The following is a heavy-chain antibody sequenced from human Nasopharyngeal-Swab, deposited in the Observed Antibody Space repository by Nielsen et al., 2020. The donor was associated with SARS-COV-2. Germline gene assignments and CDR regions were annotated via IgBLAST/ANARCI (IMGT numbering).Heavy chain of an antibody. J-gene: IGHJ6*03. Sequence: GESLKISCAASGFTFSTYDMHWVRQVTGKGLEWVSAIGIAGDPYYAGSVKGRFTISRENVKNSLYLQMNSLRAGDTAVYYCARGGRGSQYYMDVWGKGTTVTVSS. CDR2: IGIAGDP. D-gene: IGHD1-26*01. V-gene: IGHV3-13*05. CDR1: GFTFSTYD. CDR3: ARGGRGSQYYMDV.